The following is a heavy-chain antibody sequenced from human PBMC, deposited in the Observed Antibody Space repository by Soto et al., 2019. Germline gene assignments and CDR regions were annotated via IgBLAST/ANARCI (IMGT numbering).Heavy chain of an antibody. V-gene: IGHV3-33*01. CDR2: IWYDGSNK. Sequence: QVQLVESGGGVVQPGRSLRLSCAASGFTFSSYGMHWVRQAPGKGLEWVAVIWYDGSNKYYADSVKGRFTISRDNSKNTLYLQMNSLRAEDTAVYYSARDVLRSSWGGMDVWGQGTTVTVSS. J-gene: IGHJ6*02. D-gene: IGHD3-3*01. CDR1: GFTFSSYG. CDR3: ARDVLRSSWGGMDV.